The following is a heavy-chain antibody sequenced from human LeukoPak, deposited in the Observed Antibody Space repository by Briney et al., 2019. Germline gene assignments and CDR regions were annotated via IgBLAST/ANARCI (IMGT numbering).Heavy chain of an antibody. CDR3: TGGGGYSYGNDAFDI. V-gene: IGHV3-49*03. D-gene: IGHD5-18*01. Sequence: GGSLRLSCTASGFTFGDYAMSWFRQAPGKGLEWVGFIRSKAYGGTTEYAASVKGRFTISRDDSKSIAYLQMNSLKTEDTAVYYCTGGGGYSYGNDAFDIWGQGTMVTVSS. CDR2: IRSKAYGGTT. J-gene: IGHJ3*02. CDR1: GFTFGDYA.